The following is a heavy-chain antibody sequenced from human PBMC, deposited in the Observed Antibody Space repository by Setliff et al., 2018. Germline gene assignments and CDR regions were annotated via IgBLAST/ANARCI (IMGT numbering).Heavy chain of an antibody. Sequence: ASVKVSCKASGYTFSDYGITWVRQAPGQGLEWMGIVNTGGGSASYAQKFEGRVTMTRDTSATTVHMELSSLRSDDTAVYYCARMSTSGPHYDYWGQGTLVTVSS. CDR1: GYTFSDYG. CDR3: ARMSTSGPHYDY. D-gene: IGHD2-8*02. CDR2: VNTGGGSA. V-gene: IGHV1-46*01. J-gene: IGHJ4*02.